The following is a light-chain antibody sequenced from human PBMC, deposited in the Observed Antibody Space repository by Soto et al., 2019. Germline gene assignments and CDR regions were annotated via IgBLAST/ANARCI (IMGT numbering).Light chain of an antibody. CDR3: QQANSFPHT. CDR1: QTLRNK. CDR2: AAS. J-gene: IGKJ2*01. Sequence: TQSPGTLSVSPGERVILSCRASQTLRNKLAWYQQKPGKAPKLLIYAASSLQSGVPSRFSGSGSGTDFTLTISSLQPEDFATYYCQQANSFPHTFGQGTKLEIK. V-gene: IGKV1-12*01.